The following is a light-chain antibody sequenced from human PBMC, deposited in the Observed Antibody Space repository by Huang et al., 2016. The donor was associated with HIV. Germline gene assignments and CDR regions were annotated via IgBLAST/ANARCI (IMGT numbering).Light chain of an antibody. CDR1: QTVSNY. V-gene: IGKV3-11*01. CDR3: QQRYNWPT. Sequence: EIVLTQSPATLSLSAGESATLSCRASQTVSNYLAWYQHKPGQAPRLLISDESNRASGIPVRFSGRGSGTDFTLTIDGLESEDVAVYYCQQRYNWPTFGGGTKVEIK. J-gene: IGKJ4*01. CDR2: DES.